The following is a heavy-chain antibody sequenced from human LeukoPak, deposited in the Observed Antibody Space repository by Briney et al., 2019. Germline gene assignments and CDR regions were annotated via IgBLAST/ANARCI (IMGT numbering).Heavy chain of an antibody. CDR3: ARALGDQPDYYYGMDV. D-gene: IGHD2-2*01. V-gene: IGHV3-53*01. CDR1: GFTVSSNY. Sequence: GGSLRLSCAASGFTVSSNYMSWVRQAPGKGLEWVSVIYSGGSTYYADSVTGRFTISRDNADNSLFLQMNSLRAEDTAVYYCARALGDQPDYYYGMDVWGQGTTVTVSS. CDR2: IYSGGST. J-gene: IGHJ6*02.